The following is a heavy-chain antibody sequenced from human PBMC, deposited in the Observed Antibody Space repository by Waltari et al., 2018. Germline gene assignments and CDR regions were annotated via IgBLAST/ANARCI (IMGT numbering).Heavy chain of an antibody. CDR1: GYRFPSHD. CDR3: ARGRVYGSGNNWFDP. CDR2: MNPDSCST. V-gene: IGHV1-8*01. Sequence: QMQLVQSGAEVRKPGASLKVSCKASGYRFPSHDINWVRQATGQGLEWMGWMNPDSCSTYYSRKFQGRISMTRNTSITTAYMELNSLTFEDTAVYYCARGRVYGSGNNWFDPWGQGTQVTVSS. J-gene: IGHJ5*02. D-gene: IGHD3-10*01.